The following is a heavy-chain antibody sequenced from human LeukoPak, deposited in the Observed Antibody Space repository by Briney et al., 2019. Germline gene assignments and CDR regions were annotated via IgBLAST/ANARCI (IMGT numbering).Heavy chain of an antibody. CDR2: ISGSGGST. J-gene: IGHJ4*02. CDR3: ARRDGYNPFDY. V-gene: IGHV3-23*01. CDR1: GFTFSSYW. Sequence: GGSLRLSCAASGFTFSSYWLSWVRQAPGKGLEWVSAISGSGGSTYYADSVKGRFTISRDNSKNTLYLQMNSLRAEDTAVYYCARRDGYNPFDYWGQGTLVTVSS. D-gene: IGHD5-24*01.